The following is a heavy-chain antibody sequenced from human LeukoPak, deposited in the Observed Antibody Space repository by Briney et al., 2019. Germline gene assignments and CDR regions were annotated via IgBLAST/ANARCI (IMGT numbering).Heavy chain of an antibody. J-gene: IGHJ4*02. CDR2: IYYSGNT. D-gene: IGHD3-10*01. Sequence: SETLSLTCTVSGGSISSSRYYWGWIRQPPGKGLEWIGSIYYSGNTYYNPSLKSRVTVSVDTSKNQFSLKLTSVTAADTAVYYCARLGGSGSYFSGFDYWGQGTLVTVSS. V-gene: IGHV4-39*07. CDR3: ARLGGSGSYFSGFDY. CDR1: GGSISSSRYY.